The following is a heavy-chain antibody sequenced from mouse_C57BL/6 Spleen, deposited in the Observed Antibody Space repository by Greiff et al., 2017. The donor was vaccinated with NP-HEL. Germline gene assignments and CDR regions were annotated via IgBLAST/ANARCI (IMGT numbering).Heavy chain of an antibody. CDR2: ISNGGGST. Sequence: DVKLVESGGGLVQPGGSLKLSCAASGFTFSDYYMYWVRQTPEKRLEWVAYISNGGGSTYYPDTVKGRFTISRDNAKNTLYLQMSRLKSEDTAMYYCARQLLSYAMDYWGQGTSVTVSS. J-gene: IGHJ4*01. CDR1: GFTFSDYY. V-gene: IGHV5-12*01. CDR3: ARQLLSYAMDY. D-gene: IGHD1-1*01.